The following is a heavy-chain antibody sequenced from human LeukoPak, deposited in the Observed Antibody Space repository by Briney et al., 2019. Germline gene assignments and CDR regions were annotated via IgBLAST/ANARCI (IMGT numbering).Heavy chain of an antibody. Sequence: VASVKVSCKASGYTFTSYGISWVRQAPGQGLEWMGWISAYNGNTNYAQKPQGRVTMTTDTSTSTAYMELRSLRSDDTAVYYCARVLSGFGELLFRPNDYWGQGTLVTVSS. D-gene: IGHD3-10*01. J-gene: IGHJ4*02. CDR3: ARVLSGFGELLFRPNDY. V-gene: IGHV1-18*01. CDR2: ISAYNGNT. CDR1: GYTFTSYG.